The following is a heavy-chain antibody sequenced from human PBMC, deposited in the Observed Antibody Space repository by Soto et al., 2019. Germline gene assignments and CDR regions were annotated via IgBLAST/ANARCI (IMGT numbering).Heavy chain of an antibody. CDR2: IYPGDSDT. CDR1: GYSFTSYW. V-gene: IGHV5-51*01. Sequence: GESLNISCKGSGYSFTSYWIGLVRQMPGKGLEWMGIIYPGDSDTRYSPSFQGQVTISADKSISTAYLQWSSLKASDTAMYYCARRPAMVTFNAFDIWGQGTMVTVSS. D-gene: IGHD5-18*01. J-gene: IGHJ3*02. CDR3: ARRPAMVTFNAFDI.